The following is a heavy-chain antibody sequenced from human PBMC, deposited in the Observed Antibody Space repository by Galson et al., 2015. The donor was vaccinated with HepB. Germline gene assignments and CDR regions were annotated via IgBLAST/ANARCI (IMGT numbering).Heavy chain of an antibody. V-gene: IGHV1-2*02. J-gene: IGHJ6*02. Sequence: SVKVSCKASGYTFTGHYMHWVRRAPGQGLEWMGWISPNSGGTNYAQKFQGRVTMTRDTSISTAYMELNRLRSDDTAVYYCSRGPPELLSYYYYGMDVWGQGTTVTVSS. CDR3: SRGPPELLSYYYYGMDV. D-gene: IGHD2-21*01. CDR1: GYTFTGHY. CDR2: ISPNSGGT.